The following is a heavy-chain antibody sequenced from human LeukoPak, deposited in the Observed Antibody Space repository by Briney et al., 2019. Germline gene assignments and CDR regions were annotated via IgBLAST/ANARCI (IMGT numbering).Heavy chain of an antibody. Sequence: PSETLSLTCTVSGGSISNYYWSWIRQPAGKGPEWIGRINSSGSANYNPSLKSRVTMSVDTSKNPFSLKLTPVTAADAAVYSCERGPHTVIYYNSYMDVWGKGTTVTVSS. CDR1: GGSISNYY. V-gene: IGHV4-4*07. D-gene: IGHD4-11*01. J-gene: IGHJ6*03. CDR2: INSSGSA. CDR3: ERGPHTVIYYNSYMDV.